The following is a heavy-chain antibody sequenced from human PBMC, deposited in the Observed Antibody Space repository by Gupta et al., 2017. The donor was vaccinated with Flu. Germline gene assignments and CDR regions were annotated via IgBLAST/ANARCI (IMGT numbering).Heavy chain of an antibody. D-gene: IGHD2-2*01. CDR2: LSGSSIST. CDR1: GFTFSNYA. V-gene: IGHV3-23*01. Sequence: EVELLESGGGLVRHGGSLRLSCAASGFTFSNYAMTWVRQAPGKGLEWVSTLSGSSISTYYVDSVKGRFTISRDNSKNTLFLQMNSLRAEDTAVYYCAKGGRGVVPAAILDSWGQGTLVTVSS. J-gene: IGHJ4*02. CDR3: AKGGRGVVPAAILDS.